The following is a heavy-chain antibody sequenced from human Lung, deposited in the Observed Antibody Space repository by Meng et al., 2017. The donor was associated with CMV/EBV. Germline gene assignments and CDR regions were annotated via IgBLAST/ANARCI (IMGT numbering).Heavy chain of an antibody. J-gene: IGHJ4*02. D-gene: IGHD2-15*01. CDR3: ARGARLGYCSGASCYFNDF. CDR2: IITLLGIP. V-gene: IGHV1-69*10. Sequence: SXXVSXXASGGSLSNYRLNWGRQVPGQGFLWMGAIITLLGIPDYPDNFQGRLPITADTYTVTAYMHLISLRLEDTTVYYCARGARLGYCSGASCYFNDFXGQGXWVTVSS. CDR1: GGSLSNYR.